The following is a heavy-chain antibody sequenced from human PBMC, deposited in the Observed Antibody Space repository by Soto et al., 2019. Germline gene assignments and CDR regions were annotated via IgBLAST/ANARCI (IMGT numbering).Heavy chain of an antibody. J-gene: IGHJ6*02. CDR2: IIPIFGTA. CDR1: GGTFSSYA. V-gene: IGHV1-69*01. Sequence: QVQLVQSGAEVKKPGSSVKVSCKASGGTFSSYAISWVRQAPGQGLEWMGGIIPIFGTANYAQKFQGRVTITADESTSTAYMELSSLRSEDTAVYYCARDQCGGDCYSIYYYYGMDVCGQGTTVTVSS. CDR3: ARDQCGGDCYSIYYYYGMDV. D-gene: IGHD2-21*02.